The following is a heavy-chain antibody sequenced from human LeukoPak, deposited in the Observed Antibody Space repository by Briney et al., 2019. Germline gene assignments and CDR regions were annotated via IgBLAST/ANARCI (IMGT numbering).Heavy chain of an antibody. Sequence: SETLSLTCAVYGGSFTDYYWSWIRHLPGKGLEWIGEIHHRAGANYNPSLWGRVTISADTSKNQFSLHQTSVTAADTATFYCARGPVRDDGLTGISYYFGLDVWGHGTTVTVFS. J-gene: IGHJ6*02. D-gene: IGHD2-21*02. V-gene: IGHV4-34*01. CDR1: GGSFTDYY. CDR2: IHHRAGA. CDR3: ARGPVRDDGLTGISYYFGLDV.